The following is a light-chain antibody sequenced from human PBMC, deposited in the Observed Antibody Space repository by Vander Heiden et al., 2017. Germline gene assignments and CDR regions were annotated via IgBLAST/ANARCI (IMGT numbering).Light chain of an antibody. CDR2: WAS. V-gene: IGKV4-1*01. J-gene: IGKJ4*01. Sequence: DIVMTQSPDSLAVSLGERATINCKSSQSVLYSSNNKNYLAWYQQKPGQPPKLLIYWASTRESGVPDRFSGSGSGTDFTLTISSLQAEDVAVYYCQQYESTPALTFGGGTKVEIK. CDR1: QSVLYSSNNKNY. CDR3: QQYESTPALT.